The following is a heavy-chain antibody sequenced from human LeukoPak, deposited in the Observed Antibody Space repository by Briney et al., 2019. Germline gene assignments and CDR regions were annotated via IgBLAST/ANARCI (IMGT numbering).Heavy chain of an antibody. J-gene: IGHJ4*02. CDR1: GFTFSSYA. V-gene: IGHV3-23*01. Sequence: GGSLRLSCAASGFTFSSYAMSWVRQAPGKGLEWVSAIRGSGGSTYYADSVKGRFTISKDNSKNTLYLQMNSLRAEDTAVYYCAKAYDSSGYDYWGQGTLVTVSS. CDR2: IRGSGGST. CDR3: AKAYDSSGYDY. D-gene: IGHD3-22*01.